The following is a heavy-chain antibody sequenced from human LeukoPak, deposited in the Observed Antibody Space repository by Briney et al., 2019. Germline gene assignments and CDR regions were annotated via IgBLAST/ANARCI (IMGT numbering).Heavy chain of an antibody. Sequence: ASVKVSCKAFGYTFTSNYMHWVRQAPGQGPEWMGVISPSGGSTTYAQKFQGRVTLTRDMSTSTDYLELSSLRSDDTAVYYCARALNYYYYYYMDVWGKGTTVTVSS. J-gene: IGHJ6*03. CDR2: ISPSGGST. CDR3: ARALNYYYYYYMDV. V-gene: IGHV1-46*01. CDR1: GYTFTSNY.